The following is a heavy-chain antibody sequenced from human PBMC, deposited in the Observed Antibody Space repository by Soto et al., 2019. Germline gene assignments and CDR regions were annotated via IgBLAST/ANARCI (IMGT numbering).Heavy chain of an antibody. CDR3: ARSDDSTSYPLDL. CDR2: INPRSGGS. J-gene: IGHJ5*02. Sequence: ASVKVSCKASGYTFTNYYMHWLRQAPGQGLEWMGWINPRSGGSKYAQAFQDRVTMTRDASNSTAYMEMTSLRHGDTAVYFCARSDDSTSYPLDLWGPGTLVTVSS. D-gene: IGHD4-4*01. V-gene: IGHV1-2*02. CDR1: GYTFTNYY.